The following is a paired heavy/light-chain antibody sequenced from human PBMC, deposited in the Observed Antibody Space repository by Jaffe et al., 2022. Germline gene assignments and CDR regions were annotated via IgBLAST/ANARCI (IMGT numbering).Heavy chain of an antibody. CDR3: ARGRSYGDYVDY. J-gene: IGHJ4*02. CDR1: GFTFDAYS. D-gene: IGHD4-17*01. Sequence: EVQLVESGGGLVKPGGSLRLSCAASGFTFDAYSMNWVRQAPGKGLEWVSYISATSTYIFYADSVKGRFTISRDNAKNSLYLQINNLRAEDTAVYYCARGRSYGDYVDYWGQGTLVTVSS. CDR2: ISATSTYI. V-gene: IGHV3-21*01.
Light chain of an antibody. CDR1: SSDVGDYKY. Sequence: QSALTQPASVSGSPGQSITISCTGTSSDVGDYKYVAWYQQHPDKAPKLMIYEVSNRPSGVSNRFSGSKSGNTASLTISGLQAEDEAYYYCSSYTNINTLVFGGGTKLTVL. CDR2: EVS. CDR3: SSYTNINTLV. J-gene: IGLJ2*01. V-gene: IGLV2-14*01.